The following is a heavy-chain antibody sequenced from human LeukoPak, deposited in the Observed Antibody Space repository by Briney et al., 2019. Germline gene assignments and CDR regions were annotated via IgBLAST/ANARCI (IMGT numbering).Heavy chain of an antibody. CDR1: GFTFSSYS. D-gene: IGHD5-24*01. J-gene: IGHJ4*02. CDR2: ISSSSSYI. CDR3: ARAGRRWLQFKVFSGFDY. Sequence: PGGSLRLSCAASGFTFSSYSMNWVRQAPGKGLEWVSSISSSSSYIYYADSVKGRFTISRDNAKNSLYLQMNSLRAEDTAVYYCARAGRRWLQFKVFSGFDYWGQGTLVTVSS. V-gene: IGHV3-21*04.